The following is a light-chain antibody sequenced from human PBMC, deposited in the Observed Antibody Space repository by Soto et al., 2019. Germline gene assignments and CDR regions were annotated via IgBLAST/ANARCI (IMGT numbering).Light chain of an antibody. CDR1: QDTSSY. CDR3: QQLSSYPLT. CDR2: DAS. V-gene: IGKV1-9*01. Sequence: DIQLTQSPSFLSASVGDRAIITCRASQDTSSYLVWNQQKPGKVPKLLIYDASTLQSGVPSRFSGRRSGTEFPLSITSLHPEDFATYYCQQLSSYPLTFGGRTKVESK. J-gene: IGKJ4*01.